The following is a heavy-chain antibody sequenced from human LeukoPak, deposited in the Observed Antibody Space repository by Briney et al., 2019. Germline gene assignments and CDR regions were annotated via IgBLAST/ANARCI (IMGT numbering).Heavy chain of an antibody. CDR2: ISAYNGNT. D-gene: IGHD4-23*01. V-gene: IGHV1-18*01. J-gene: IGHJ6*02. Sequence: ASVKVSCKASGYTLTSYGISWVRQAPGQGLEWMGWISAYNGNTNYAQKLQGRVTMTTDTSTSTAYMELRSLRSDDTAVYYCARVTTVVTNYYYGMDVSGQGTTVTVSS. CDR1: GYTLTSYG. CDR3: ARVTTVVTNYYYGMDV.